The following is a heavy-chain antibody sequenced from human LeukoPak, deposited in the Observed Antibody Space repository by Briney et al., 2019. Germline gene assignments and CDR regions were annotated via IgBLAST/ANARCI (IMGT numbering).Heavy chain of an antibody. CDR1: GGSISSSSYY. Sequence: PSETLSLTCTVSGGSISSSSYYWGWIRQPPGKGLEWIGSIYYSGSTYYNPSLKSRVTISVDTSKNQFSLKLSSVTAADTAVYYCAREVPRSSPGLLNAFEIWGQGTMVTVSS. J-gene: IGHJ3*02. CDR2: IYYSGST. CDR3: AREVPRSSPGLLNAFEI. V-gene: IGHV4-39*02. D-gene: IGHD1-26*01.